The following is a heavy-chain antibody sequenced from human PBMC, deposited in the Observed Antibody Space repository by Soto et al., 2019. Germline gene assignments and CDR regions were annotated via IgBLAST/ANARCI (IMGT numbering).Heavy chain of an antibody. J-gene: IGHJ4*02. CDR3: AKDRYGDYGGVDY. V-gene: IGHV3-23*01. Sequence: EVQLLESGGGLVQPGGSLRLSCAASGFTFSTYAMIWVRQAPGKGLEWVSVITGGGGRTYYADSVKGRFTISRDNSKNTVYLQMNSLRGEDTAVYYCAKDRYGDYGGVDYWGQGTLVTVSS. CDR2: ITGGGGRT. D-gene: IGHD4-17*01. CDR1: GFTFSTYA.